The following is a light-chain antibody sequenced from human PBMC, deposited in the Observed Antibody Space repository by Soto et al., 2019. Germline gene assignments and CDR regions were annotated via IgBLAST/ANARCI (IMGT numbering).Light chain of an antibody. V-gene: IGKV3-15*01. CDR3: QQYNDRPPIT. CDR1: QSVSSY. Sequence: EIVLTQSPATLSLSPGDRATLSCRASQSVSSYLAWYQQKPGQAPRLLIVGSFARATGIPARFSGSGSGSEFTLTISGLQSEDFAVYYCQQYNDRPPITFGQGTRLEIK. J-gene: IGKJ5*01. CDR2: GSF.